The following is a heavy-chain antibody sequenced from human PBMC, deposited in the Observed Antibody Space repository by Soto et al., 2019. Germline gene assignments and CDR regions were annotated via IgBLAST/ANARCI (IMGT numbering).Heavy chain of an antibody. V-gene: IGHV3-11*06. J-gene: IGHJ6*02. CDR1: GFTFSDYY. D-gene: IGHD2-2*01. CDR2: ISSSSSYT. Sequence: QVQLVESGGGLVKPGGSLRLSCAASGFTFSDYYMSWIRQAPGKGQEWVSYISSSSSYTNYADSVKGRFTISRDNAKNSLYLQMNSLRAEDTAVYYCARDVEDIVVVPAPGAYGMDVWGQGTTVTVSS. CDR3: ARDVEDIVVVPAPGAYGMDV.